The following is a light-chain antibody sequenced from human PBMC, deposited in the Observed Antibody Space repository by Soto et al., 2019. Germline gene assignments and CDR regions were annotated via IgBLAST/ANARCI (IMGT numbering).Light chain of an antibody. CDR2: STN. CDR1: SGSVSTSYY. J-gene: IGLJ2*01. Sequence: QTVVTQEPSFSVSPGGTVTLTCGLSSGSVSTSYYPSWYQQTPGQAPRTLIYSTNTRSSGVPGRFSGSILGNKAALTITGAQADDESDYYCVLYVGSGLLFGGGTKLTVL. CDR3: VLYVGSGLL. V-gene: IGLV8-61*01.